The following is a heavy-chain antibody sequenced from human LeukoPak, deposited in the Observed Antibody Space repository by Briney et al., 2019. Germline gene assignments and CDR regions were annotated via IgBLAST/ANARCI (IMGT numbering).Heavy chain of an antibody. D-gene: IGHD4-11*01. CDR3: AGTTDYSSILAY. Sequence: SQTLSLTCAISGDSVSSNSAVWNWIRQSPSRGLEWLGRTYYRSKWHNEYAESVKSRISINSDASKNQFSLQLNSVTPEDTAEYYCAGTTDYSSILAYWGQGTLVTVSS. CDR1: GDSVSSNSAV. CDR2: TYYRSKWHN. J-gene: IGHJ4*02. V-gene: IGHV6-1*01.